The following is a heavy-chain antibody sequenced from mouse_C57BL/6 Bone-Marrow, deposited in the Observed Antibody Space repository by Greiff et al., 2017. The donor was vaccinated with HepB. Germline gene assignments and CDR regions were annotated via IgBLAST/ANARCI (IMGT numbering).Heavy chain of an antibody. CDR3: ARIYYYAMDY. V-gene: IGHV2-2*01. CDR1: GFSLTSYG. J-gene: IGHJ4*01. Sequence: VQLQQSGPGLVQPSQSLSITCTVSGFSLTSYGVHWVRQSPGKGLEWLGVIWSGGSTDYNAAFISILSISKDNCKSQVFFKMNKLQADDTDIYYCARIYYYAMDYWGQGNSVTVSS. CDR2: IWSGGST.